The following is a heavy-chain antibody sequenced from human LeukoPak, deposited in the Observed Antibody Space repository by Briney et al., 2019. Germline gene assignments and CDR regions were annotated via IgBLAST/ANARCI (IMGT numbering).Heavy chain of an antibody. CDR2: INTNTGNP. Sequence: ASVKVSCNASGYTFTSYAMNWVRQAPGQGLEWMGWINTNTGNPTYAQGFTGRFVFSLDTSVSTAYLQISSLKAEDTAVYYCARDQLAYCGGDCYFHWFDPWGQGTLVTVSS. CDR3: ARDQLAYCGGDCYFHWFDP. J-gene: IGHJ5*02. V-gene: IGHV7-4-1*02. D-gene: IGHD2-21*02. CDR1: GYTFTSYA.